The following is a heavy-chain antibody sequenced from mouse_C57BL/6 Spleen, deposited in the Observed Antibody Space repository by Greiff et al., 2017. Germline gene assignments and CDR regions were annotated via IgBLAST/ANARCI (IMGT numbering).Heavy chain of an antibody. V-gene: IGHV1-80*01. CDR3: ARSGIRYGNYPYYAMDY. D-gene: IGHD2-1*01. Sequence: VKLMESGAELVKPGASVKISCKASGYAFSSYWMNWVKQRPGKGLEWIGQIYPGDGDTNYNGKFKGKATLTADKSSSTAYMQLSSLTSEDSAVYFCARSGIRYGNYPYYAMDYWGQGTSVTVSS. CDR2: IYPGDGDT. J-gene: IGHJ4*01. CDR1: GYAFSSYW.